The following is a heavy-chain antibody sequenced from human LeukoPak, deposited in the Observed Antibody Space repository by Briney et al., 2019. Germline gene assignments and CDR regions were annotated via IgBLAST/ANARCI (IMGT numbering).Heavy chain of an antibody. CDR2: IIPIFGSG. CDR1: GGNFNTYA. CDR3: ARDHDLTGTYEYLKY. D-gene: IGHD7-27*01. V-gene: IGHV1-69*06. Sequence: SVKVSCKASGGNFNTYAISWVRQAPGQGLEWMGGIIPIFGSGNYAQKFQGRLTITADKSTNTAYMELSSLKSEDTAVYYCARDHDLTGTYEYLKYWGQGTLVAVSS. J-gene: IGHJ1*01.